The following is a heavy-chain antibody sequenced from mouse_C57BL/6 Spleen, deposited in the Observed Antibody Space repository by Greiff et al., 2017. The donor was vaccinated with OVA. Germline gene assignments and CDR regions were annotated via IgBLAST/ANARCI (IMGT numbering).Heavy chain of an antibody. CDR2: IWSGGST. Sequence: VQLQESGPGLVQPSPSLSITCTVSGFSLTSYGVHWVRQSPGKGLEWLGVIWSGGSTDYNAAFISRLSISKDNSKCQVIFKMNSLQADDTAIYYCARYYDYDGYYAMDYWGQGTSVTVSS. CDR3: ARYYDYDGYYAMDY. D-gene: IGHD2-4*01. CDR1: GFSLTSYG. V-gene: IGHV2-2*01. J-gene: IGHJ4*01.